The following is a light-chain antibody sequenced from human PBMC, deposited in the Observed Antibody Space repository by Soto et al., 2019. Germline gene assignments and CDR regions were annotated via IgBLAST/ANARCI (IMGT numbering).Light chain of an antibody. Sequence: EIVLTQSPGTLSLSPVERATLSCRASQSVRSNFLAWYQQKPGQAPRLLIYGASNRATGIPDRFSGSGSGTDFTLTITRLEPEDFAMYYCQRYDSLRTFGQGTKVDIK. CDR3: QRYDSLRT. V-gene: IGKV3-20*01. CDR1: QSVRSNF. CDR2: GAS. J-gene: IGKJ1*01.